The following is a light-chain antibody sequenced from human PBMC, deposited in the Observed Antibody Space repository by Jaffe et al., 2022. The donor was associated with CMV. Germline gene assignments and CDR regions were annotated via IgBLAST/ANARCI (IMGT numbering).Light chain of an antibody. CDR2: GAS. CDR3: QQYGSSGYT. J-gene: IGKJ2*01. Sequence: EIVLTQSPDTLSLSPGERATLSCRASQSVSSSYLVWYHQKPGQAPRLLIYGASNRATGIPDRFSGSGSGTDFTLTISRLEPEDFAVYYCQQYGSSGYTFGQGTKLEIK. CDR1: QSVSSSY. V-gene: IGKV3-20*01.